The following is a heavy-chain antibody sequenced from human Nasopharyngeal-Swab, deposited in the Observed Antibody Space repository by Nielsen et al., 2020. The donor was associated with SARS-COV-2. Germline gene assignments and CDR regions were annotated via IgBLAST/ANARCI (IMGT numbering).Heavy chain of an antibody. CDR1: GFIFNTYG. Sequence: GGSLRLSCEASGFIFNTYGMNWVRQAPGKGLEWISYISDANTIFYADSVKGRFTISRDNAKNSLDLQMNSLRDEDTAVYYCARDLELLTNYYALDYWGQGTLVTVSS. V-gene: IGHV3-48*02. D-gene: IGHD3-9*01. CDR2: ISDANTI. CDR3: ARDLELLTNYYALDY. J-gene: IGHJ4*02.